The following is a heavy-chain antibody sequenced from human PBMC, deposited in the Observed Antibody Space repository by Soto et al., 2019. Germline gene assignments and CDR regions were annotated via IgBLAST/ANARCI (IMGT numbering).Heavy chain of an antibody. D-gene: IGHD4-17*01. V-gene: IGHV1-18*01. CDR1: GYTFTSYG. CDR2: ISAYNGNT. Sequence: QVQLVQSGAEVKKPGASVKVSCKASGYTFTSYGISWVRQAPGQGLEWMGWISAYNGNTNYAQKLQGRVTMTTDTXTXXAYMELRSLRSDDTAVYYCARWSGDYGYYYYGMDVWGQGTTVTVSS. J-gene: IGHJ6*02. CDR3: ARWSGDYGYYYYGMDV.